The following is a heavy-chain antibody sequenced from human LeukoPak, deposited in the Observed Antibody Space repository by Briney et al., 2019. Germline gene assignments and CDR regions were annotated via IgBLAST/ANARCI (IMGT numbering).Heavy chain of an antibody. CDR3: ARDKAARPHWFDP. CDR2: FDPEDGET. J-gene: IGHJ5*02. CDR1: GYTLTELS. D-gene: IGHD6-6*01. Sequence: ASVKVSCKVSGYTLTELSMHWVRQAPGKGLEWMGGFDPEDGETIYAQKFQGRVTMTTDTSTSTAYMELRSLRSDDTAVYYCARDKAARPHWFDPWGQGTLVTVSS. V-gene: IGHV1-24*01.